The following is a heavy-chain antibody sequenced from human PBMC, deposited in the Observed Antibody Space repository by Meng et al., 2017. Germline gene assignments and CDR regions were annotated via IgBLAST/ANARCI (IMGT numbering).Heavy chain of an antibody. CDR1: GGSISSSTYY. J-gene: IGHJ4*02. Sequence: SETLSLTCTVSGGSISSSTYYWGWIRQPPGKGLEWIGSIYYSGSTYYNPSLKSRVTVSVDTSKNQFSLKLDSVTAADTAVYYCARDPISERPDYWGQGALVTDSS. CDR3: ARDPISERPDY. CDR2: IYYSGST. V-gene: IGHV4-39*07. D-gene: IGHD1-1*01.